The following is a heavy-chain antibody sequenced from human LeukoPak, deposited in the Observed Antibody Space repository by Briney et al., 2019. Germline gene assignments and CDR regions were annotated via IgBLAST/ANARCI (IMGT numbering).Heavy chain of an antibody. CDR3: ARVGLGSSSAGRYYYYMDV. D-gene: IGHD6-6*01. CDR1: GGSFSTYY. V-gene: IGHV4-34*01. Sequence: PSETLSLTCAVYGGSFSTYYWSWIRQPPGKGLEWIGEINHSGSTNYNPSLKSRVTISVDTSKNQFSLKLSSVTAADTAVYYCARVGLGSSSAGRYYYYMDVWGKGTTVTVSS. CDR2: INHSGST. J-gene: IGHJ6*03.